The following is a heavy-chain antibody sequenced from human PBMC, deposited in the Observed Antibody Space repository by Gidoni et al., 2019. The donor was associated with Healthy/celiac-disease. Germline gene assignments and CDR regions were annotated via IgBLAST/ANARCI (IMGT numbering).Heavy chain of an antibody. D-gene: IGHD3-10*01. CDR2: IYTSGST. CDR1: GGSISSGSYY. Sequence: QVQLQASGPGLAKPSQTLSLTCTVSGGSISSGSYYWSWSRQPAGTGLAWTGRIYTSGSTNYNPSLKSRVTISVDTSKNQFSLKLSSVTAADTAVYYCARGDYYGSGSYYTPESFDYWGQGTLVTVSS. V-gene: IGHV4-61*02. CDR3: ARGDYYGSGSYYTPESFDY. J-gene: IGHJ4*02.